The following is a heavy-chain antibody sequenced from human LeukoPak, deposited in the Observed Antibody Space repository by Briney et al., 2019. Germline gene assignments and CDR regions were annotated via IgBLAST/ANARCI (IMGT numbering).Heavy chain of an antibody. CDR3: ARDGTAAAEY. Sequence: PGGSLRLSCAASGFTFSSYAMSWVRQAPGKGLEWVANIRLDGSEKNYVDSVKGRFTISRGNAKNSLFLQMNSLRAEDTAVYYCARDGTAAAEYWGQGTLVTVSS. V-gene: IGHV3-7*01. CDR2: IRLDGSEK. J-gene: IGHJ4*02. D-gene: IGHD6-13*01. CDR1: GFTFSSYA.